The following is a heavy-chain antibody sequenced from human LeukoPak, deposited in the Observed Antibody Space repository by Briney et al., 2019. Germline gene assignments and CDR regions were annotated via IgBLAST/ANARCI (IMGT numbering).Heavy chain of an antibody. CDR3: ARAACSSTSCYVVY. Sequence: GGSLRLSCAASGFTFSSYAMHWVRQAPGKGLEWVAVISYDGSNKYYADSVKGRFTISRDNSKNTLYPQMNSLRAEDTAVYYCARAACSSTSCYVVYWGQGTLVTVSS. J-gene: IGHJ4*02. D-gene: IGHD2-2*01. V-gene: IGHV3-30-3*01. CDR2: ISYDGSNK. CDR1: GFTFSSYA.